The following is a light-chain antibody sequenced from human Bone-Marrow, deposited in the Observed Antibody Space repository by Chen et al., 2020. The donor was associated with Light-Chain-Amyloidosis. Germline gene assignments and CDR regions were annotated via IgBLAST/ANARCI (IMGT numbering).Light chain of an antibody. CDR3: SSYGGRTNLV. J-gene: IGLJ2*01. V-gene: IGLV2-8*01. Sequence: QSALTQPPSPSGSLGPSVTISSTGTSSDVGGYNYVSWYQQHPGKAPKLMISEVSKRPSGVPDRFSGSKSGNTASLTVSGLQPDDEVDYYCSSYGGRTNLVFGGGTKLTVL. CDR2: EVS. CDR1: SSDVGGYNY.